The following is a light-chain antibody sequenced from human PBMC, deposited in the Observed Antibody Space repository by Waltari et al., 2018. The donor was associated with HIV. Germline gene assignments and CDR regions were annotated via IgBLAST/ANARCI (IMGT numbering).Light chain of an antibody. J-gene: IGKJ4*01. CDR2: GAS. V-gene: IGKV3-20*01. Sequence: EIVLTQSPGTLSLSPGERATLSCRASQSVRSASVAWYQQKPGQAPRLLISGASGRAPGIPDRFSGTGAVTDFILTISRLEPEDCAVYYCQQYAASPLTFGGGTKVEIK. CDR3: QQYAASPLT. CDR1: QSVRSAS.